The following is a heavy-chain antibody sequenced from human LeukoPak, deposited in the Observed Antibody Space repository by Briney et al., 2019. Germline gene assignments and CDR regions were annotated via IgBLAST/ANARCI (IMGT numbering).Heavy chain of an antibody. CDR1: GGSISSGSYY. CDR3: ASHDSSGYMPWIDY. V-gene: IGHV4-61*02. J-gene: IGHJ4*02. CDR2: IYTSGST. D-gene: IGHD3-22*01. Sequence: PSQTLSLTCTVSGGSISSGSYYRSWLRQPAGKGLEWIGRIYTSGSTNYNPSLKSRVTISVDASKNQFSLKLSSVTAADTAVYYCASHDSSGYMPWIDYWGQGTLVTVSS.